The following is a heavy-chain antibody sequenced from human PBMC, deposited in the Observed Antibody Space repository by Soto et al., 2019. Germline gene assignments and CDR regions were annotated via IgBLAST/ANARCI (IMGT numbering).Heavy chain of an antibody. V-gene: IGHV3-21*01. D-gene: IGHD2-15*01. J-gene: IGHJ4*02. CDR1: GFTFSSYS. Sequence: EVQLVESGGGLVKPGGSLRLSCAASGFTFSSYSMNWVRQAPGKGLEWVSSISSSSSYIYYADSVKGRFTISRDNAKNSLYLQMNSLRAEDTAVYYCATDIVVVVAATPGGYWGQGTLVTVSS. CDR2: ISSSSSYI. CDR3: ATDIVVVVAATPGGY.